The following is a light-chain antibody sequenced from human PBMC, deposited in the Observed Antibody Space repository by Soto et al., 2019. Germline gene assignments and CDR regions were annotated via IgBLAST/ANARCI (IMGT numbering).Light chain of an antibody. CDR1: SSDVGGYDY. V-gene: IGLV2-8*01. Sequence: QSALTQPPSASGSPGQSVTISCAGTSSDVGGYDYVSWYQQHPDKAPKLIIYEVNKRPSGVPDRFSGSKSANTASLTVSGIQAEDEADYYCSSYAGSNNLRMFGGGTKLTVL. J-gene: IGLJ3*02. CDR3: SSYAGSNNLRM. CDR2: EVN.